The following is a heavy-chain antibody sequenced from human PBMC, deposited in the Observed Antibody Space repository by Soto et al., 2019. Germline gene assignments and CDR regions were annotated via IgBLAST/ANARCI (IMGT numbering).Heavy chain of an antibody. D-gene: IGHD2-15*01. V-gene: IGHV3-33*01. CDR2: IWYDGSNK. J-gene: IGHJ5*02. CDR1: GFTFSSYG. Sequence: GGSLRLSCAASGFTFSSYGMHWVRQAPGKGLEWVAVIWYDGSNKYYADSVKGRFTISRDNSKNTLYLQMNSLRAEDTAVYYCARDRLINCSGGSCYSDWFDPWGQGTLVTVSS. CDR3: ARDRLINCSGGSCYSDWFDP.